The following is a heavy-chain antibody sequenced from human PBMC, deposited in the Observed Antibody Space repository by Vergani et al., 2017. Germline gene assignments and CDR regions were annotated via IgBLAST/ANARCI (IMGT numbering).Heavy chain of an antibody. J-gene: IGHJ1*01. V-gene: IGHV3-30*03. CDR1: GFTSSYYG. CDR3: ARKSCGTPGCQIGYFRE. CDR2: ISYDGTQK. Sequence: HVHLVESGGGVVQPGRSLRLSCVVSGFTSSYYGMHWVRQAPGKGLEWVAVISYDGTQKYYADSVKGRFTISRDNSKSTLYLQMNSLRTEDTAVYYCARKSCGTPGCQIGYFREWGQGTLVTVSS. D-gene: IGHD1-26*01.